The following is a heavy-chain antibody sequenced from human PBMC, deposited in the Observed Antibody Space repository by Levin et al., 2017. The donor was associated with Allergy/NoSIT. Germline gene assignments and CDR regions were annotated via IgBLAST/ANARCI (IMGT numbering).Heavy chain of an antibody. J-gene: IGHJ4*02. V-gene: IGHV3-23*01. CDR3: AKDFYDNGWPGHLDN. CDR2: IRGSGSTT. CDR1: GFTFINYA. Sequence: LSLTCAASGFTFINYAMSWVRQAPGKGLEWVSAIRGSGSTTSYAESVKGRFTTSRDNYRNTVYLQMNSLRVEDTAVYYCAKDFYDNGWPGHLDNWGQGTLVTVSA. D-gene: IGHD6-19*01.